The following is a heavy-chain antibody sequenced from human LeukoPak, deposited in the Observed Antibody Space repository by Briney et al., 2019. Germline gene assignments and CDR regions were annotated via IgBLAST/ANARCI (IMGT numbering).Heavy chain of an antibody. V-gene: IGHV3-23*01. D-gene: IGHD3-9*01. CDR3: AKEDVGYYDILTGRGAFDI. J-gene: IGHJ3*02. CDR2: ISGSGGST. Sequence: GGSLRLSCAASGFTFSSYAMSWVRQAPGKGLEWVSAISGSGGSTYYADSVKGRFTISRDNSKNTLYLQMNSLRAEDTAVYYCAKEDVGYYDILTGRGAFDIWGQGTMVTVSS. CDR1: GFTFSSYA.